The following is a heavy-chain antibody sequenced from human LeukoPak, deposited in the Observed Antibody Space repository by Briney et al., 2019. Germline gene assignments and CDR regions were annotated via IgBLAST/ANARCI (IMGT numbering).Heavy chain of an antibody. Sequence: GASVKVSCKASGGAFSDYALNWVRQAPGQGLEWMGWINPNSGGTNYAQKFQGRVTMTRDTSISTAYMELSRLRSDDTAVYYCARDHEEMATIRDFWNAFDIWGQGTMVTVSS. CDR3: ARDHEEMATIRDFWNAFDI. D-gene: IGHD5-24*01. J-gene: IGHJ3*02. V-gene: IGHV1-2*02. CDR1: GGAFSDYA. CDR2: INPNSGGT.